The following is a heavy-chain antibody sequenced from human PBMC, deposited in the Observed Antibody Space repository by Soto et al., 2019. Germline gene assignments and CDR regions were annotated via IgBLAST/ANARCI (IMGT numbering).Heavy chain of an antibody. CDR1: GDSVSSNSAA. CDR3: AREGLLSRADYYYYGMDV. Sequence: SQTLSLTCAISGDSVSSNSAAWNWIRQSPSSGLEWLGRTYYRSKWYNDYAVSVKSRITINPDTPKNQFSLQLNSVTPEETAVYYCAREGLLSRADYYYYGMDVWGQGTTVTVSS. CDR2: TYYRSKWYN. D-gene: IGHD2-2*01. V-gene: IGHV6-1*01. J-gene: IGHJ6*02.